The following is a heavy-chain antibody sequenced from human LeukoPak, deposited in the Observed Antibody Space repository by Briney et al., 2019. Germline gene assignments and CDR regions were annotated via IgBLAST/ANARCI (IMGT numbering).Heavy chain of an antibody. CDR2: INHSGST. D-gene: IGHD2-21*02. V-gene: IGHV4-34*01. CDR3: ARGRVSVTGYYFAMDV. J-gene: IGHJ6*02. Sequence: PSETLSLTCPVYGKSFSGYYWTCIRQSPGKGLEWIGEINHSGSTNYNPSLKSRVSISIDTSKNHLSLKLSSVTAADTAVYYCARGRVSVTGYYFAMDVWGQGTTVTVSS. CDR1: GKSFSGYY.